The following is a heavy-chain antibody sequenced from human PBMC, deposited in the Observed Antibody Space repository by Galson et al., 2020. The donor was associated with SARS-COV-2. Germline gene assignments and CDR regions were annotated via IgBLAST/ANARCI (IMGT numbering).Heavy chain of an antibody. J-gene: IGHJ4*02. CDR1: GFSLSTSGVG. CDR3: AHRGSSGWWGDYFDY. Sequence: SGPTLVKPTQTLTLTCTFSGFSLSTSGVGVGWIRQPPGKALEWLALIYWDDNKRYSPSLKSRLTITKDTSKNQVVLTMTNMDPVDTATYYCAHRGSSGWWGDYFDYWGQGTLVTVSS. CDR2: IYWDDNK. D-gene: IGHD6-19*01. V-gene: IGHV2-5*02.